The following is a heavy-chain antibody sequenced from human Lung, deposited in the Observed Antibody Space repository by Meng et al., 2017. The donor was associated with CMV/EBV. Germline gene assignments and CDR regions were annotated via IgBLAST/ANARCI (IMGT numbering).Heavy chain of an antibody. D-gene: IGHD3-16*01. CDR1: GFTFSSFS. V-gene: IGHV3-21*05. CDR2: ISSPSSFI. J-gene: IGHJ4*02. CDR3: ARGRIGD. Sequence: EXLKISCAASGFTFSSFSMNWVRQAPGKGLEWVSYISSPSSFIQYADSVKGRFTISRDNAKNSLYLQMNSLRVEDTSVYYCARGRIGDWGQGPLVTVSS.